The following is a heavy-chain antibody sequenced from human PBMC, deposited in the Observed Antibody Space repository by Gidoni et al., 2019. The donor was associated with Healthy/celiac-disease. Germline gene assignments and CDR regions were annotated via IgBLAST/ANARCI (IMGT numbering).Heavy chain of an antibody. Sequence: QVQLVQSGADVKKPGASVNVSCKASGYTFPSYGISWVRQAPGQGIEWMGWISAYNGNTNYAQKLQGRVTMTTETSTRKAYMELRSLRSDDTAGYDCARDITMVRGGALDVWGKGTTVTVSS. V-gene: IGHV1-18*01. D-gene: IGHD3-10*01. J-gene: IGHJ6*03. CDR3: ARDITMVRGGALDV. CDR1: GYTFPSYG. CDR2: ISAYNGNT.